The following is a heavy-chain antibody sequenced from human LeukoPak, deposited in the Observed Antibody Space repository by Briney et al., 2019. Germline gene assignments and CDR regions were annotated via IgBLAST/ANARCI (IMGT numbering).Heavy chain of an antibody. Sequence: SQTLSLTCTVSGGSISSGDYYWGWIRQPPGKGLEWIGSIYHSGSTYYNPSLKSRVTISVDTSKNQFSLKLSSVTAADTAVYYCARVVNPFPDYDFWSGSPNWFDPWGQGTLVTVSS. J-gene: IGHJ5*02. V-gene: IGHV4-39*07. D-gene: IGHD3-3*01. CDR1: GGSISSGDYY. CDR3: ARVVNPFPDYDFWSGSPNWFDP. CDR2: IYHSGST.